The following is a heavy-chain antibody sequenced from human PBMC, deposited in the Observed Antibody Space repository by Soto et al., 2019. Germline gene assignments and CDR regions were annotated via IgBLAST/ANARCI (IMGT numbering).Heavy chain of an antibody. V-gene: IGHV3-74*01. CDR2: INSDGSST. CDR1: GFTFSSYW. J-gene: IGHJ6*02. CDR3: ASSGYDYYYYGMDV. D-gene: IGHD5-12*01. Sequence: GGSLRLSCAASGFTFSSYWMHWVRQAPGKGLVWVSRINSDGSSTSYADSVKGRFTISRDNAKNTLYLQMNSLRAEDTAVYYCASSGYDYYYYGMDVWGQGTTVTVSS.